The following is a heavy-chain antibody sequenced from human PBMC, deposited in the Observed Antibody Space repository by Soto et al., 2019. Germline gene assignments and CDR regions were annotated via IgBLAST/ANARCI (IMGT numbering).Heavy chain of an antibody. CDR1: GYTFTSYG. D-gene: IGHD3-9*01. Sequence: ASVKVSCKAAGYTFTSYGISWVRQAPGQGLEWMGGISAYNGNTNYAQKLQGRVTMTPDTSTTTAYMELRSLRSDDTAVYSCARGPRPSYDMLTGYYTEPLYYYYYMDVWGKGTTVTVSS. J-gene: IGHJ6*03. CDR2: ISAYNGNT. V-gene: IGHV1-18*01. CDR3: ARGPRPSYDMLTGYYTEPLYYYYYMDV.